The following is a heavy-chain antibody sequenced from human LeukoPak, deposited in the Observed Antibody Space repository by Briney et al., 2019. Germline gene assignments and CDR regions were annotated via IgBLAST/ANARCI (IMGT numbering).Heavy chain of an antibody. CDR1: GFTFSSYA. CDR3: AKKYSTGLDP. Sequence: GGSLRLSCAASGFTFSSYAMSWVRQAPGKGLEWVSDINGSGGSTYYADSVRGRFTISRDNSKNTLYLQMNSLRAEDTAVYYCAKKYSTGLDPWGQGTLVTASS. J-gene: IGHJ5*02. D-gene: IGHD1-26*01. CDR2: INGSGGST. V-gene: IGHV3-23*01.